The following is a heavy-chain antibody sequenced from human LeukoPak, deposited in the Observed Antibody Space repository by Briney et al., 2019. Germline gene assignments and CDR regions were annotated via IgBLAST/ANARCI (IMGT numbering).Heavy chain of an antibody. CDR2: INPNSGGT. CDR1: GYTFTGYY. V-gene: IGHV1-2*02. CDR3: ARDRGSYFSDAFDI. Sequence: APVNVCCKASGYTFTGYYMHWVRQAPGQGLEWMGWINPNSGGTNYAQKFQGRVTMTRDTSISTAYMELSRLRSDDTAVYYCARDRGSYFSDAFDIWGQGTIDSVSS. D-gene: IGHD1-26*01. J-gene: IGHJ3*02.